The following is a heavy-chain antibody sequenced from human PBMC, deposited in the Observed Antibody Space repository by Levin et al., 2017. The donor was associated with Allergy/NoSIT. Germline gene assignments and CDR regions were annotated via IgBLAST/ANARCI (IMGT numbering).Heavy chain of an antibody. CDR3: ARRSAAGQWDD. D-gene: IGHD6-13*01. CDR2: ITGSSSTT. CDR1: GFTFSDYS. V-gene: IGHV3-48*01. J-gene: IGHJ4*02. Sequence: GGSLRLSCAASGFTFSDYSMNWVRQAPGKGLEWVSYITGSSSTTNYAESVKGRFAVSRDTAQNSVYLQMHSLRAADTAVYYCARRSAAGQWDDWGQGTLVTVSS.